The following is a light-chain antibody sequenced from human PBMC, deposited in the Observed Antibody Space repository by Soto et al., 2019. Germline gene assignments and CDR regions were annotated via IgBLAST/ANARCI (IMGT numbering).Light chain of an antibody. V-gene: IGKV1-39*01. CDR1: QSISNY. Sequence: EIQMTQSPSSLSASVGDRVTITCRASQSISNYLNWYQQKPGKAPNLLIYGASRLQSGVPSRFSGSGSGIDFTLTISSLQPEDSATYYCHQSYKSPYTFGQGTKLEI. CDR2: GAS. J-gene: IGKJ2*01. CDR3: HQSYKSPYT.